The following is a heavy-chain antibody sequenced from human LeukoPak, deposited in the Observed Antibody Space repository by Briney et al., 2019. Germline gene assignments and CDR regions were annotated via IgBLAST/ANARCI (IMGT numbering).Heavy chain of an antibody. J-gene: IGHJ1*01. V-gene: IGHV4-59*12. CDR1: GGSISSYY. D-gene: IGHD3-3*01. CDR3: ARTRSGYHKYFQH. CDR2: IYYSGST. Sequence: PSETLSLTCTVSGGSISSYYWSWIRQPPGKGLEWIGYIYYSGSTNYNPSLKSRVTISVDTSKNQFSLKLSSVTAADTAVYYCARTRSGYHKYFQHWGQGTLVTVSS.